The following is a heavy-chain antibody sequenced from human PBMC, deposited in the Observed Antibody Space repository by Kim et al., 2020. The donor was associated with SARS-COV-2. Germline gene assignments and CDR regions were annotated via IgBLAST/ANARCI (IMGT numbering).Heavy chain of an antibody. V-gene: IGHV3-23*03. CDR3: AKGRRVWFGELLIDYFDY. J-gene: IGHJ4*02. CDR1: GFTFSSYA. Sequence: GGSRRLSCAASGFTFSSYAMSWVRQAPGKGLEWVSVIYSGGSSTYYADSVKGRFTISRDNSKNTLYLQMNSLRAEDTAVYYCAKGRRVWFGELLIDYFDYWGQGTMVTFSS. D-gene: IGHD3-10*01. CDR2: IYSGGSST.